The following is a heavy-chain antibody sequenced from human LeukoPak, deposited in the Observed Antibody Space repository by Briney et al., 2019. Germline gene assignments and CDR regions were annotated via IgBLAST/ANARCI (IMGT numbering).Heavy chain of an antibody. CDR3: ARDRGYQLRYFDWLLVSSPNYFDY. CDR2: ISYDGSNK. D-gene: IGHD3-9*01. V-gene: IGHV3-30-3*01. CDR1: GFTFSSYA. Sequence: PGRSLRLSCAASGFTFSSYAMHWVRQAPGKGLEWVAVISYDGSNKYYADSVKGRFTISRDNSKNTLYLQMNSLRAEDTAVYYCARDRGYQLRYFDWLLVSSPNYFDYWGQGTLVTVSS. J-gene: IGHJ4*02.